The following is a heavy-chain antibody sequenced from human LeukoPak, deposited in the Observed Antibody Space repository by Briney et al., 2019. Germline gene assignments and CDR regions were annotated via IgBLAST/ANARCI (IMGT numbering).Heavy chain of an antibody. CDR3: AKDGRRAVDDGFDI. CDR1: GVTFSDYG. Sequence: PGGSLRLSCAASGVTFSDYGMHWGRQGPGKWRGWVAVIWFDGSNKYYADSVKGRFTISRDNSKNTLYLQMNSLRAEDTAVYYCAKDGRRAVDDGFDIWGQGPMVIVSS. J-gene: IGHJ3*02. CDR2: IWFDGSNK. D-gene: IGHD5-24*01. V-gene: IGHV3-33*06.